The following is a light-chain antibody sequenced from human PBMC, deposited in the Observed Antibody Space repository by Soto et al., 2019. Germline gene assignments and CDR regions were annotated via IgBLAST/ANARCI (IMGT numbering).Light chain of an antibody. CDR3: QQSYSTPPWT. V-gene: IGKV1-39*01. J-gene: IGKJ1*01. Sequence: GDRVTITCRASQSIGNWLAWYQQKPGKAPKLLIYAASNLPSGVPSRFSGSGSGTDFTLTISSLQPEDFATYFCQQSYSTPPWTFGQGTKVDIK. CDR1: QSIGNW. CDR2: AAS.